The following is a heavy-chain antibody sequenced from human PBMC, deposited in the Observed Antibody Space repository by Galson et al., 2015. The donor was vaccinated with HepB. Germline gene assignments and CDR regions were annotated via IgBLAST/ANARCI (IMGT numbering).Heavy chain of an antibody. D-gene: IGHD2-15*01. V-gene: IGHV5-10-1*01. CDR2: IDPSDSYT. CDR1: GYSFTSYW. Sequence: QSGAEVKKPGESLRISCKGSGYSFTSYWISWVRQMPGKGLEWMGRIDPSDSYTNYSPSFQGHVTISADKSISTAYLQWSSLKAPDTAMYYCARWPLGYCSGGSCHPEAFDIWGQGTMVTVSS. J-gene: IGHJ3*02. CDR3: ARWPLGYCSGGSCHPEAFDI.